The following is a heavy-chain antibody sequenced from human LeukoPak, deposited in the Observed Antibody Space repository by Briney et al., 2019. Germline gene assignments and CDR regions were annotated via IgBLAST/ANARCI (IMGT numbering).Heavy chain of an antibody. CDR1: GLTFSGYD. V-gene: IGHV3-30*03. CDR2: MSYGGQNE. J-gene: IGHJ4*02. Sequence: GGPLRLSCAASGLTFSGYDMHWVRQAPGKGPEWVAVMSYGGQNERYADSVKGRFTVSRDNAKNSVYLQMDSLRAEETAVYCCVRGHLWLENWGQGTLVTVSS. D-gene: IGHD3-3*02. CDR3: VRGHLWLEN.